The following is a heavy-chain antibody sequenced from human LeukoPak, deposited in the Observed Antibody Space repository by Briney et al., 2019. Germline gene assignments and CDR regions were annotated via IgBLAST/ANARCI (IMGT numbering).Heavy chain of an antibody. CDR3: ARDLVRNAFDI. V-gene: IGHV1-18*04. D-gene: IGHD4-17*01. J-gene: IGHJ3*02. CDR2: ISAYNGNT. CDR1: GYTFTSYY. Sequence: ASVKVSCKASGYTFTSYYMHWVRQPPGQGLEWMGWISAYNGNTNYAQKLQGRVTMTTDTSTSTAYMELRSLRSDDTAVYYCARDLVRNAFDIWGQGTMVTVSS.